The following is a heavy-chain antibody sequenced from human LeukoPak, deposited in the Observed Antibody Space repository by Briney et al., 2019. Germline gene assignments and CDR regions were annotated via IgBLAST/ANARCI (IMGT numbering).Heavy chain of an antibody. CDR3: ARNRLLWFGESNFDD. D-gene: IGHD3-10*01. Sequence: ASVKVSCKASGYTFTSYYMHWVRQAPGQGLEWMGIINPSGGSTSYAQKFQGRVTMTRDTSTSTVYMELSSLRSEDTAVYYCARNRLLWFGESNFDDWGQGTLVTVSS. CDR2: INPSGGST. J-gene: IGHJ4*02. CDR1: GYTFTSYY. V-gene: IGHV1-46*01.